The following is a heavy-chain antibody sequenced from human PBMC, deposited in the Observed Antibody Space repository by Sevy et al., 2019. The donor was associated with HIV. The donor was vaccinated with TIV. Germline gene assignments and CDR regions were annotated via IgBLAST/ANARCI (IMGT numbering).Heavy chain of an antibody. J-gene: IGHJ6*02. CDR3: AKATDSAYDFWSGIDHYYYAMDV. CDR2: ISWNSNSI. CDR1: GFTFDDYA. D-gene: IGHD3-3*01. Sequence: GGYLRLSCAASGFTFDDYAMHWVRQVPGKGLEWISGISWNSNSIGYADSVKGRVTISRDNAKKSLYLQMNSLRTEDSALYYCAKATDSAYDFWSGIDHYYYAMDVWGQGTTVTVSS. V-gene: IGHV3-9*01.